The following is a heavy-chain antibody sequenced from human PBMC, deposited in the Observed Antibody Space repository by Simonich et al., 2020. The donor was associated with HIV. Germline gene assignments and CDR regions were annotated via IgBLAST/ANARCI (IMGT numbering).Heavy chain of an antibody. J-gene: IGHJ4*02. CDR1: GGSFSGYY. CDR2: ISHRGST. Sequence: QVHLQQWGAGLLKPSETLSLTGAVYGGSFSGYYWSWIRQSPGKGLEWIGEISHRGSTNYRPSRKSRVTISVVTSKKQFSLKLNSVTAADTTGYYCARRTTAYFSFWGGFYFDYWGQGTLVTVSS. CDR3: ARRTTAYFSFWGGFYFDY. V-gene: IGHV4-34*01. D-gene: IGHD3-3*01.